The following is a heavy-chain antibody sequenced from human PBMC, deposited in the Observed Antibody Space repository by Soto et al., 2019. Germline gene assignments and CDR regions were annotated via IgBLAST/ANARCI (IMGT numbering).Heavy chain of an antibody. D-gene: IGHD6-19*01. J-gene: IGHJ4*02. CDR2: IYSGGST. CDR3: ASSIAVAGTSFDY. CDR1: GFTVSSNY. Sequence: EVQLVETGGGLIQPGGSLRLSCAASGFTVSSNYMSWVRQAPGKGLEWVSVIYSGGSTYYADSVKGRFTISRDNSKNTLYLQMNSLRAADTAVYYCASSIAVAGTSFDYWGQGTLVTVSS. V-gene: IGHV3-53*02.